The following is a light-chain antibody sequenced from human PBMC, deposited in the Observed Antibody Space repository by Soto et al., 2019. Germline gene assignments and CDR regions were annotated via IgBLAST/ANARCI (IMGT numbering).Light chain of an antibody. Sequence: QSALTQPASVSGSPGQSITISCTGTSSDVGGCNYVSWYQRHPGKAPKLMIYEVSNRPSGVSNRFSGSKSGNTASLTISGLQAEDEADYYCSSYTSSSIVFGTGTKVTVL. CDR3: SSYTSSSIV. J-gene: IGLJ1*01. V-gene: IGLV2-14*01. CDR1: SSDVGGCNY. CDR2: EVS.